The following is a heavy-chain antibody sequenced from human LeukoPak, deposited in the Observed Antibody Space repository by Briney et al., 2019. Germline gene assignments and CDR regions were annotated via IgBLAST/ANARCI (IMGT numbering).Heavy chain of an antibody. CDR2: INQDGGEK. J-gene: IGHJ4*02. CDR3: ALGPFDY. Sequence: PGGSLRLSCAASGFTFSSYWVSWVRQAPGKGLEWVANINQDGGEKYYVDSVKDRFTISRDNAKNSLYLQMNSLRAEDTAVYYCALGPFDYWGQGTLVTVSS. CDR1: GFTFSSYW. V-gene: IGHV3-7*01.